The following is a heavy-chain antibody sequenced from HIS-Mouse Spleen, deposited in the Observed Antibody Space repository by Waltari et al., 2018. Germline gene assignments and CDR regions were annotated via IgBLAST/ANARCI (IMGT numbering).Heavy chain of an antibody. J-gene: IGHJ2*01. CDR3: AREIPYSSSWYDWYFDL. CDR2: IYYSGST. CDR1: GGSISSSSYY. Sequence: QLQLQESGPGLVKPSETLSLTCTVPGGSISSSSYYWGGIRQHPGKGLEWIGSIYYSGSTYYNPSLKSRVTISVDTSKNQFSLKLSSVTAADTAVYYCAREIPYSSSWYDWYFDLWGRGTLVTVSS. V-gene: IGHV4-39*07. D-gene: IGHD6-13*01.